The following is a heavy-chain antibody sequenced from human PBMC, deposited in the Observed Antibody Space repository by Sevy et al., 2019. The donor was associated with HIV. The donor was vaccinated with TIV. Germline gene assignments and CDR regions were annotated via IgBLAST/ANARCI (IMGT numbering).Heavy chain of an antibody. D-gene: IGHD6-19*01. CDR1: GFTFDDYA. J-gene: IGHJ6*02. V-gene: IGHV3-9*01. Sequence: GGSLRLSCAASGFTFDDYAMHWVRQAPGKGLEWVSGISWNSGSIGYADSVKGRFTISRDNAKNSLYLQMNSLRAEDTALYYCAKDIGGVAVAGTPSVRYDYYGMDVWGQGTTVTVSS. CDR2: ISWNSGSI. CDR3: AKDIGGVAVAGTPSVRYDYYGMDV.